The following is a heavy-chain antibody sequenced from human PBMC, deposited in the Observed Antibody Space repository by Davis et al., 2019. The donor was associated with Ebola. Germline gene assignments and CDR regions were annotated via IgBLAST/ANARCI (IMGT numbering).Heavy chain of an antibody. CDR2: ISTYNGNT. V-gene: IGHV1-18*01. CDR1: GYTFTSYG. J-gene: IGHJ6*02. CDR3: ARVSNYGDYYYYYGMDV. D-gene: IGHD4-11*01. Sequence: AASVKVSCKASGYTFTSYGISWVRQAPGQGLEWMGWISTYNGNTNYAQKLQGRVTITRDTSASTAYMELSSLRSEDTAVYYCARVSNYGDYYYYYGMDVWGQGTTVTVSS.